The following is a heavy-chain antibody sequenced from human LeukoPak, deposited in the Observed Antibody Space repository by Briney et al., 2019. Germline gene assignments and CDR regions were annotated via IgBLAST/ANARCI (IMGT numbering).Heavy chain of an antibody. J-gene: IGHJ4*02. CDR3: SNGVTEYCYDSSGSTPPGY. D-gene: IGHD3-22*01. CDR2: ISSYNGNA. CDR1: VYTFTTYG. V-gene: IGHV1-18*01. Sequence: ASVKVSCKASVYTFTTYGISWVRQAPGQGREWMGWISSYNGNANIAQKLQGIVTRTPDTSTSTAYMEQRRLRSDDTADYYCSNGVTEYCYDSSGSTPPGYWGQGTLVTVSS.